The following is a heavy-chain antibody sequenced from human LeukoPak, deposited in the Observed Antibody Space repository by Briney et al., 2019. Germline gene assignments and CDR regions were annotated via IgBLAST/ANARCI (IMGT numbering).Heavy chain of an antibody. CDR2: ISYTGST. D-gene: IGHD3-22*01. CDR3: ARAANYYDRLFQY. V-gene: IGHV4-59*01. CDR1: GGSFSGYY. Sequence: PSETLSLTCAVYGGSFSGYYWSWIRQPPGKGLEWIGYISYTGSTNYNPSLKSRVTISVDTSKNQFSLKLTSVSAADTAVYYCARAANYYDRLFQYWGQGTLVTVSS. J-gene: IGHJ1*01.